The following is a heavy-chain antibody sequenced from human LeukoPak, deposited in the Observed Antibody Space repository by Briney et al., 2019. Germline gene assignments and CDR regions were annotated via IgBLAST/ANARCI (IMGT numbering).Heavy chain of an antibody. J-gene: IGHJ4*02. Sequence: PSETLSFTCTVSGGSISSGSYYWSWIRQPAGKGLEWIGRIYTSGSTNYNPSLKSRVTISVDTSKNQFSLKLSSVTAADTAVYYCARGDTVVTHALDYWGQGTLVTVSS. CDR3: ARGDTVVTHALDY. CDR1: GGSISSGSYY. D-gene: IGHD4-23*01. CDR2: IYTSGST. V-gene: IGHV4-61*02.